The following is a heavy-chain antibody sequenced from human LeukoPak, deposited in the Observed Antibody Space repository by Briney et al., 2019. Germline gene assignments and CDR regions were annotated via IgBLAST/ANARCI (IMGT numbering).Heavy chain of an antibody. D-gene: IGHD6-13*01. J-gene: IGHJ4*02. Sequence: SETLSLTCAVYGGSFSGYYWSWIRQPPGKGLEWIGEINHSGSTNYNPSLKSRVTISVDTSKNQFSLKLSTVTAADTAVYYCARVYSSSWYKGSLYFDYWGQGTLVTVSS. V-gene: IGHV4-34*01. CDR1: GGSFSGYY. CDR2: INHSGST. CDR3: ARVYSSSWYKGSLYFDY.